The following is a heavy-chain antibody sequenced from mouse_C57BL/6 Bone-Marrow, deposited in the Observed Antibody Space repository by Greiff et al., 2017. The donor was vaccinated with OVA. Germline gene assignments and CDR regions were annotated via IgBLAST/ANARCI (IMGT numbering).Heavy chain of an antibody. CDR1: GYTFTSYW. V-gene: IGHV1-50*01. Sequence: VQLQQPGAELVKPGASVKLSCKASGYTFTSYWMQWVKQRPGQGLEWIGEIDPSDSYTNYNQKFKGKATLTVDTSSSTAYMQLSSLTSEDSAVYYCARDGYGSSYWYVDVWGTGTTVTVSS. CDR3: ARDGYGSSYWYVDV. J-gene: IGHJ1*03. D-gene: IGHD1-1*01. CDR2: IDPSDSYT.